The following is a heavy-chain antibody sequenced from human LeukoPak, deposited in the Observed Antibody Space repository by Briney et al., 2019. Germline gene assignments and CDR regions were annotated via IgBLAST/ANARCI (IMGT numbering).Heavy chain of an antibody. CDR2: VSTSSTTI. CDR3: ARVIAIHTVTPFDH. V-gene: IGHV3-48*04. D-gene: IGHD4-11*01. CDR1: GFTPSSHR. Sequence: RGSPRLSCAAPGFTPSSHRMHWVRQAPGQGLEWVAYVSTSSTTIQYADSVKGRFTISRDDAKNSLSLQMNSLRVEDTAVYYCARVIAIHTVTPFDHWGQGTLVTVSS. J-gene: IGHJ4*02.